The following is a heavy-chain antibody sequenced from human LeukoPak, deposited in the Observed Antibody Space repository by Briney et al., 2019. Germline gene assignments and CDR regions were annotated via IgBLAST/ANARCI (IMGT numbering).Heavy chain of an antibody. CDR1: GGSVSSTTYY. V-gene: IGHV4-39*01. D-gene: IGHD3-10*01. J-gene: IGHJ6*02. CDR2: INYSGST. Sequence: SETLSLTCTVSGGSVSSTTYYWSWIRQPPGKGLEWIASINYSGSTYYNPSLNSRLTISIDTSKTQFSLKLSSVTAADTAVYYCARHVYGSGSYLGYGVDVWGQGTTVTVS. CDR3: ARHVYGSGSYLGYGVDV.